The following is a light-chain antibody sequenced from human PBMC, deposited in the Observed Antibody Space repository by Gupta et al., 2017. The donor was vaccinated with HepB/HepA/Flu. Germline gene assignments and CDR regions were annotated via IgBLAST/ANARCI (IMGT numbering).Light chain of an antibody. CDR3: GTWDSDLSADVV. CDR2: DNN. CDR1: SSNIGNNY. J-gene: IGLJ2*01. V-gene: IGLV1-51*01. Sequence: QSVLTQPLPVSAAPGQKVTISCSGSSSNIGNNYVSWYQYLPGTAPKLLIYDNNKRPSGVPDRFSGSKSGTSATLGITGLQTGDEADYYCGTWDSDLSADVVFGGGTKLTVL.